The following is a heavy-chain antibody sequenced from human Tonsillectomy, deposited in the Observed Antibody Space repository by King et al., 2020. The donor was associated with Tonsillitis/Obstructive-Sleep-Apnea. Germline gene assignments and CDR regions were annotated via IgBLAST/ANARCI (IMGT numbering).Heavy chain of an antibody. V-gene: IGHV3-48*02. D-gene: IGHD3-10*01. CDR3: ARLGVEGVITDY. CDR1: GFTFSNYA. J-gene: IGHJ4*02. CDR2: ISSSSSPI. Sequence: VQLVESGGGLVQPGGSLRVSCEASGFTFSNYAMNWVRQAPGKGLEWISYISSSSSPIFYADSVKGRFTISRDNAKNSLYLQMNSLRDEDTAVYYCARLGVEGVITDYLGQGTLVTVS.